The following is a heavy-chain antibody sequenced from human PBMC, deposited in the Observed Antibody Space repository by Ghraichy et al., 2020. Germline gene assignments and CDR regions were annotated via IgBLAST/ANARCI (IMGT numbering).Heavy chain of an antibody. CDR2: ISSSSSYI. CDR1: GFTFSSYS. J-gene: IGHJ6*01. Sequence: GESLRLSCAASGFTFSSYSMNWVRQAPGKGLEWVSSISSSSSYIYYADSVKGRFTISRDNAKNSLYLQMNSLRAEDTAVYYCAREGDTSGWYPGSAYGMDVWGQGTTVTVSS. CDR3: AREGDTSGWYPGSAYGMDV. V-gene: IGHV3-21*01. D-gene: IGHD6-19*01.